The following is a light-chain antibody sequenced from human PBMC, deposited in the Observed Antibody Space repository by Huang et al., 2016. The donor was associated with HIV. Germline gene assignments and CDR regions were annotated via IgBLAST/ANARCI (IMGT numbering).Light chain of an antibody. CDR1: QSVLKTSNNKNC. CDR2: WAS. Sequence: DIVVTQSPDSLALSLGGRAAINCTASQSVLKTSNNKNCLSWYQLKPGQPPKLLIYWASTRESGVPDRFSGSGSGTHFTLTIASLQAEDVAVYYCHQSYDTPQTFGQGTKVEVK. V-gene: IGKV4-1*01. CDR3: HQSYDTPQT. J-gene: IGKJ1*01.